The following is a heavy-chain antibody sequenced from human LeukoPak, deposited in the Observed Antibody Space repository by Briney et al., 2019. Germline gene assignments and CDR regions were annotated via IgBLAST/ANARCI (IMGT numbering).Heavy chain of an antibody. CDR3: ARASMVRGVGWFDP. Sequence: WGSLRLSCAASGFTFSSYSMNWVRQAPGKGLEWVSSISSSSSYIYYADSVKGRFTISRDNAKNSLYLQMNSLRAEDTAVYYCARASMVRGVGWFDPWGQGTLVTVSS. CDR2: ISSSSSYI. CDR1: GFTFSSYS. V-gene: IGHV3-21*01. D-gene: IGHD3-10*01. J-gene: IGHJ5*02.